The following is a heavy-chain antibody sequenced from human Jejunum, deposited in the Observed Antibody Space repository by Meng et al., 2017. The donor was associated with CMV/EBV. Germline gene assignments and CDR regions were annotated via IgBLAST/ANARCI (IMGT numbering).Heavy chain of an antibody. Sequence: FPFTTAWWSWVRQAPGKGLEWVGLIKSKTDGGTTDYAAPVKGRFTISRDVPRNSLYLQMNSLKSEDTALYYCGRDSMKGGGFDCWGQGILVTVSS. V-gene: IGHV3-15*01. D-gene: IGHD5-24*01. CDR3: GRDSMKGGGFDC. CDR1: FPFTTAW. J-gene: IGHJ4*02. CDR2: IKSKTDGGTT.